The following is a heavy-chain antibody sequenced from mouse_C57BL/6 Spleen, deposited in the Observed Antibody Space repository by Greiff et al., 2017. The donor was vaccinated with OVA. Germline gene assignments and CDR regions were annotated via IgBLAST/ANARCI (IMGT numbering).Heavy chain of an antibody. V-gene: IGHV3-6*01. CDR1: GYSITSGYY. CDR3: ARGDYASFAY. CDR2: ISYDGSN. Sequence: VQLQQSGPGLVKPSQSLSLTCSVTGYSITSGYYWNWIRQFPGNKLEWMGYISYDGSNNYNPSLKNRISITRDTSKNQFFLKLNSVTTEDTATYYCARGDYASFAYWGQGTLVTVSA. J-gene: IGHJ3*01. D-gene: IGHD2-4*01.